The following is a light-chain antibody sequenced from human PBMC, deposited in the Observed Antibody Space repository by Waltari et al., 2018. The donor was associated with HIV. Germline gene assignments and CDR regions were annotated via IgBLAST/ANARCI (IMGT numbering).Light chain of an antibody. CDR3: SSYTSTYTRV. Sequence: QSALTQPASVSGSPGQSITISCTGTSSAVGGFTYAPWYQQQPGKAPKLMIYDVSNLPSGVSNRFSGSKSGNMASLTISGLQAEDEADYYCSSYTSTYTRVFGGGTKLTVL. V-gene: IGLV2-14*03. CDR2: DVS. CDR1: SSAVGGFTY. J-gene: IGLJ3*02.